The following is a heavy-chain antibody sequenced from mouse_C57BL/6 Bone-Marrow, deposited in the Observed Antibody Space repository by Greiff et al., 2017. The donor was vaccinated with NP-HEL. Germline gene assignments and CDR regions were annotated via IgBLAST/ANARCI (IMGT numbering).Heavy chain of an antibody. V-gene: IGHV1-75*01. Sequence: QVQLKQSGPELVKPGASVKISCKASGYTFTDYYINWVKQRPGQGLEWIGWIFPGSGSTYYNEKFKGQATLTVDKSSSTAYMLLSSLTSEDSAVDFCARGIYYDDLGLADWGQGTLVTVSA. CDR3: ARGIYYDDLGLAD. CDR1: GYTFTDYY. D-gene: IGHD2-13*01. CDR2: IFPGSGST. J-gene: IGHJ3*01.